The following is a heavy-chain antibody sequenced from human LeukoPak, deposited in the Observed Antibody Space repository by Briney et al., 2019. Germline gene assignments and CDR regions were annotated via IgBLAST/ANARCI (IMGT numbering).Heavy chain of an antibody. CDR1: GGSISSYY. CDR2: INYSEST. CDR3: ASNLRLGDWFDP. D-gene: IGHD3-16*01. J-gene: IGHJ5*02. Sequence: SETLSLTCTVSGGSISSYYWSWIRQPPGKRLEWIGYINYSESTNYNPSLKSRVSMSVDTSKNQFSLKLRSVTAADTAVYYCASNLRLGDWFDPWGQGTLVTVSS. V-gene: IGHV4-59*01.